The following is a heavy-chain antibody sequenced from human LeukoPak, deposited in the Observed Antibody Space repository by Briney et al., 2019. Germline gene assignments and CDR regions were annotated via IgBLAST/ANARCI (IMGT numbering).Heavy chain of an antibody. J-gene: IGHJ4*02. V-gene: IGHV3-48*01. Sequence: GGSLRLSCAASGFTFSSYSMNWVRQAPGKGLEWVSYISSSSSTIYYADSVKGRFTISRDYSKNTVDLQMNSLKTDDTGVYYCTTSSGAVATDSPAFHSWGRGALVTVPS. CDR2: ISSSSSTI. CDR1: GFTFSSYS. D-gene: IGHD1-14*01. CDR3: TTSSGAVATDSPAFHS.